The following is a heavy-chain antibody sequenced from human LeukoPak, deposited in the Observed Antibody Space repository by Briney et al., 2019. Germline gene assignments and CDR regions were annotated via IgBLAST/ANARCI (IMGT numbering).Heavy chain of an antibody. V-gene: IGHV4-31*03. CDR3: ARVQLYSSGWSLREQYYFDY. CDR1: GGSISSGGYY. Sequence: SETLSLTCTVSGGSISSGGYYWSWIRQHPGKGLEWIGYIYYSGSTYYNPSLKSRVTISVDTSKNQFSLKLSSVTAADTAVYYCARVQLYSSGWSLREQYYFDYWGQGTLVTVSS. D-gene: IGHD6-19*01. CDR2: IYYSGST. J-gene: IGHJ4*02.